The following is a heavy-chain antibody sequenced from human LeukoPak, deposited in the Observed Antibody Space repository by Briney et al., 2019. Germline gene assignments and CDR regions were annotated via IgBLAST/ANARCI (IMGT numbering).Heavy chain of an antibody. J-gene: IGHJ4*02. CDR1: GFTFRSYS. CDR2: ISTSSSII. Sequence: GGSLRLSCSASGFTFRSYSMNWVRQAPGKGLEWVSYISTSSSIIYYADSVKGRFTISRDNAKNSLYLQMNSLRAEDTAVYYCARDSAAANDYWGQGTLVTVSS. D-gene: IGHD6-13*01. CDR3: ARDSAAANDY. V-gene: IGHV3-48*04.